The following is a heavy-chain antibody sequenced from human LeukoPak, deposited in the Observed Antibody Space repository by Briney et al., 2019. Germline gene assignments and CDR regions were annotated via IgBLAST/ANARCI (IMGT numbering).Heavy chain of an antibody. Sequence: GASVKVSCKASGYTFTSYYMHWVRQAPGQGLEWMGIINPSGGSTSYAQKFQGRVTMTRDTSTSTVYMELSSLRSEDTAVYYCARVPLSTFGGVIVDAFDIWGQGTMVTVSS. CDR2: INPSGGST. V-gene: IGHV1-46*01. CDR1: GYTFTSYY. D-gene: IGHD3-16*02. CDR3: ARVPLSTFGGVIVDAFDI. J-gene: IGHJ3*02.